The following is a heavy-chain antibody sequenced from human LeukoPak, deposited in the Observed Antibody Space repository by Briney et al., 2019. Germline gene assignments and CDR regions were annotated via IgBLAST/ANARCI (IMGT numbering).Heavy chain of an antibody. Sequence: NPSETLSLTCTVSGGSISSYYWSWIRQPPGKGLEWIGYIYYSGSTNYNPSLKSRATISVDTSKNQFSLKLSSVTAADTAVYYCARVSDDVVVFGGQGTLVTVSS. J-gene: IGHJ4*02. CDR3: ARVSDDVVVF. D-gene: IGHD2-21*01. V-gene: IGHV4-59*01. CDR2: IYYSGST. CDR1: GGSISSYY.